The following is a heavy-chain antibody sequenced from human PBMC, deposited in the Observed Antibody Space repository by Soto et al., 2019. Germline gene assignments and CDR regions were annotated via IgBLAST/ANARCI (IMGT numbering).Heavy chain of an antibody. Sequence: GGSLRLSCAASGFTFSSYGMHWVRQAPGKGLEWVAVIWYDGSNKYYADSVKGRFTISRDNSKNTLYLQMNSLRAEDTAVYYCARDRMSNYYGSGTAGDYGMDVWGQGTTVTVSS. CDR2: IWYDGSNK. CDR1: GFTFSSYG. V-gene: IGHV3-33*01. CDR3: ARDRMSNYYGSGTAGDYGMDV. J-gene: IGHJ6*02. D-gene: IGHD3-10*01.